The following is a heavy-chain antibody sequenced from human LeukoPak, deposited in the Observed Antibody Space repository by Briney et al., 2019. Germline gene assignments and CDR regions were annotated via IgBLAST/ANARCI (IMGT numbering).Heavy chain of an antibody. J-gene: IGHJ4*02. CDR2: IYPGDSDT. CDR3: ARSAAHYYDSSGYMPLDY. D-gene: IGHD3-22*01. CDR1: GYSFTSYW. Sequence: GESLKISCKGSGYSFTSYWIGWVRQMPGKGLEWMGIIYPGDSDTRYSPSFQGQVTISADKSISTAYLQWSSLKASDTAMYYCARSAAHYYDSSGYMPLDYWGQGTLVTVS. V-gene: IGHV5-51*01.